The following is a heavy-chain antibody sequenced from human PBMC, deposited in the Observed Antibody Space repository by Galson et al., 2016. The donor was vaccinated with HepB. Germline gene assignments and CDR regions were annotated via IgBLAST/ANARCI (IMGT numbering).Heavy chain of an antibody. J-gene: IGHJ6*02. CDR2: IAYDGSNK. V-gene: IGHV3-30*04. CDR3: ARDARYSSNWYYGVASPGFYYYGMDV. Sequence: LRLSCAASGFTFSSHTMHWVRQTPGKGLEWVALIAYDGSNKYYADSVKGRFTISRDNSKNTLYLQMNSLRAEDTAIYYCARDARYSSNWYYGVASPGFYYYGMDVWGQGSTVTVSS. D-gene: IGHD6-13*01. CDR1: GFTFSSHT.